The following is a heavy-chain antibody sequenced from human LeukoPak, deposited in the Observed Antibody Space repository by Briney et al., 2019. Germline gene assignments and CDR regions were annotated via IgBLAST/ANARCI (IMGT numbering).Heavy chain of an antibody. CDR2: ISWDSKNI. Sequence: PGGSLRLSCAASGFTFDDYAMFWVRHAPGKGLEWVSGISWDSKNIGYAASVKGRFTISRDNAKNSLYLQLSSLRAEDTAFYYCARGNRDSSGFYYYYGMDVWGQGTTVTVSS. J-gene: IGHJ6*02. CDR3: ARGNRDSSGFYYYYGMDV. D-gene: IGHD6-19*01. CDR1: GFTFDDYA. V-gene: IGHV3-9*01.